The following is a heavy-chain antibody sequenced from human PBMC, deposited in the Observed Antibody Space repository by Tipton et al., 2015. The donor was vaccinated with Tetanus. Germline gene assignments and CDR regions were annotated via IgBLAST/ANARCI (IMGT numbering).Heavy chain of an antibody. D-gene: IGHD1-1*01. J-gene: IGHJ4*02. CDR2: IYADATT. V-gene: IGHV3-53*01. CDR3: ATDGRYNWQGGGF. Sequence: VQLVQSGGDWIEPGGSLRLSCAVSGFSVSGDYMNWARRSPQKGLEWVAVIYADATTFYADSGKGRFVISRDSSKNTLFLQMSRLRVDDPAVYYCATDGRYNWQGGGFWGQGTLVTVSS. CDR1: GFSVSGDY.